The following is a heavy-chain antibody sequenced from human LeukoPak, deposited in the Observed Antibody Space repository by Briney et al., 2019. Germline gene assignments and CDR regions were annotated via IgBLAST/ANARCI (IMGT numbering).Heavy chain of an antibody. CDR3: ARSAQWELRLDY. D-gene: IGHD1-26*01. CDR1: GGSFSGYY. J-gene: IGHJ4*02. CDR2: INHSGST. Sequence: SETLSLLCALYGGSFSGYYWTWIRQPPRRALEWIGEINHSGSTNYSPSLKSRVTISVDTSKNQFSLKLSSVTAADTAVYYCARSAQWELRLDYWGQGTLVTVSS. V-gene: IGHV4-34*01.